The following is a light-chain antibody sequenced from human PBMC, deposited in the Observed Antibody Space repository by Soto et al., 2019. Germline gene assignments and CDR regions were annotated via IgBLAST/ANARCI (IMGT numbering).Light chain of an antibody. J-gene: IGKJ2*01. CDR3: QKYNNWPYT. Sequence: EIVMTQSPATLSVSPGERVTLSCRASQSVSSYLAWYQQKPGQAPRLLIYGTSTRATGVTARFSGRGSGTEFTLTSCSPQSEDFAVYSCQKYNNWPYTLGQGTKLEIK. V-gene: IGKV3-15*01. CDR1: QSVSSY. CDR2: GTS.